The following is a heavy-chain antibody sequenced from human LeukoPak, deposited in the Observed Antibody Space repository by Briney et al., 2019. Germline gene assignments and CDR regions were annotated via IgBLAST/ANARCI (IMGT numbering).Heavy chain of an antibody. D-gene: IGHD3-16*01. CDR3: ARVPYNYYGLDV. CDR1: GYSFTSYW. Sequence: GESLKISCKGSGYSFTSYWISWVRQMPGKGLEWMGRIDPSDSYTNYSPSFQGHVTISADKSINTAYLQWSSLKASDTAMYYCARVPYNYYGLDVWGQGTTVTVFS. J-gene: IGHJ6*02. CDR2: IDPSDSYT. V-gene: IGHV5-10-1*01.